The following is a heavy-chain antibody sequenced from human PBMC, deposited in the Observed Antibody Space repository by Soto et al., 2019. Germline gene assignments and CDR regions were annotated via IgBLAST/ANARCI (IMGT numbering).Heavy chain of an antibody. V-gene: IGHV3-64D*06. D-gene: IGHD2-15*01. CDR2: ISSNGGST. Sequence: AGGSLRLSCSASGFTFSSYAMHWVRQAPGKGLEYVSAISSNGGSTYYADSVKGRFTISRDSSKNTLYLQMSSLRAEDTAVYYCVKDGGGYDYYYGMDVWGQGXTVTVYS. J-gene: IGHJ6*02. CDR1: GFTFSSYA. CDR3: VKDGGGYDYYYGMDV.